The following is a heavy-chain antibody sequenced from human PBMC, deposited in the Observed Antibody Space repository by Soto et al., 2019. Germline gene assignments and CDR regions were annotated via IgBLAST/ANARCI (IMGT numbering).Heavy chain of an antibody. J-gene: IGHJ6*02. V-gene: IGHV1-69*13. CDR2: IIPIFGTA. CDR3: ARDRGLEDIVVVVAATRLYGMDV. CDR1: GGTFSSYA. D-gene: IGHD2-15*01. Sequence: AASVKVSCKASGGTFSSYAISWVRQAPGQGLEWMGGIIPIFGTANYAQKFQGRVTITADESTSTAYMELSSLRSEDTAVYYCARDRGLEDIVVVVAATRLYGMDVWGQGTTVTVSS.